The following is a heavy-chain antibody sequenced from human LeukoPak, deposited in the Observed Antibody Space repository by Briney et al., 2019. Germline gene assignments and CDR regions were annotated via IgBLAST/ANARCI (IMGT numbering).Heavy chain of an antibody. Sequence: SETLSLTCTVSGGSLSSSQYCWGWIRQPPGKGLEWIGNIGYSRSTYYNPSLKCRVTISVDTSRNQFSLKLSSVSAADTAVYYCASETPVPTAPSFYWYYWGQGILVTVSS. J-gene: IGHJ4*02. D-gene: IGHD2-2*01. CDR1: GGSLSSSQYC. V-gene: IGHV4-39*07. CDR2: IGYSRST. CDR3: ASETPVPTAPSFYWYY.